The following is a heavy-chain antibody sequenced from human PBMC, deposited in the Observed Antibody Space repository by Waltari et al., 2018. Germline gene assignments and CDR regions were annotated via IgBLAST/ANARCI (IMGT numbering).Heavy chain of an antibody. CDR2: IWYDGSNK. J-gene: IGHJ6*02. CDR1: GFTFSSYG. V-gene: IGHV3-33*01. Sequence: QVQLVESGGGVVQPGRSLRLSCAASGFTFSSYGMHWVRQAPGKGLEWGAVIWYDGSNKYYADSVKGRFTISRDNSKNTLYLQMNSLRAEDTAVYYCARDPSGPWFGEFGYYYYYGMDVWGQGTTVTVSS. CDR3: ARDPSGPWFGEFGYYYYYGMDV. D-gene: IGHD3-10*01.